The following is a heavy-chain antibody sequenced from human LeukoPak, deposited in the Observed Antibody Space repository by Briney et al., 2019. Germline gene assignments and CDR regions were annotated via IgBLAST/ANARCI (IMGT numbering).Heavy chain of an antibody. CDR2: IDPSDSYT. V-gene: IGHV5-10-1*01. Sequence: GESLRISCKGSGYNFMNYRINWVRQMPGKGLEWMGRIDPSDSYTNYSPSFQGHVTISADKSISAAYLQWSSLKASDTAMYYCARLKYDSSGHPLDYWGQGTLVTVST. CDR3: ARLKYDSSGHPLDY. D-gene: IGHD3-22*01. CDR1: GYNFMNYR. J-gene: IGHJ4*02.